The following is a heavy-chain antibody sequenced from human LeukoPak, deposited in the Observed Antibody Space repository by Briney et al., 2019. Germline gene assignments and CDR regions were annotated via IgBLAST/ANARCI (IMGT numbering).Heavy chain of an antibody. CDR1: GFTFTSYD. J-gene: IGHJ4*02. V-gene: IGHV1-8*01. D-gene: IGHD5-18*01. CDR2: MNPNNGNT. Sequence: GASVKVSCKASGFTFTSYDINWVRQASGQGLEWMGWMNPNNGNTGYAQKFQGRVTMTRDTSISTAYMELRGLRSEDTAVYYCARPDEDRGYSYGYNYWGQGTLVTVSS. CDR3: ARPDEDRGYSYGYNY.